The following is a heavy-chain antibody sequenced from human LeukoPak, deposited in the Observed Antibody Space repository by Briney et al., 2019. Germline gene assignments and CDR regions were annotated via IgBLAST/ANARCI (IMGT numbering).Heavy chain of an antibody. CDR2: INHSGST. CDR3: AREYTSSSTAFDI. J-gene: IGHJ3*02. V-gene: IGHV4-34*01. D-gene: IGHD6-6*01. CDR1: GGSFSGYY. Sequence: SETLSLTCAVYGGSFSGYYWSWIRQPPGKGLEWIGEINHSGSTNYNPSLKSRVTISIDTSKSQFSLKLSSVTAADTAVYHCAREYTSSSTAFDIWGQGTMVTVSS.